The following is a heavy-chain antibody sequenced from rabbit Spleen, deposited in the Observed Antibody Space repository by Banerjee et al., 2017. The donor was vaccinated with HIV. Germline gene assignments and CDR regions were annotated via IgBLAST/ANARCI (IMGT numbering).Heavy chain of an antibody. CDR3: ARDGCIKYRPTFLGL. CDR1: GFDLSSDYY. CDR2: IYVSSGTT. Sequence: QSLEESGGDLVKPGASLTLTCTASGFDLSSDYYMCWVRQAPGKGLEWIGCIYVSSGTTYYASWAKGRFTISKPSSTTVTLQMSSLTAADPASYFCARDGCIKYRPTFLGLWGPGTLVTVS. V-gene: IGHV1S40*01. D-gene: IGHD1-1*01. J-gene: IGHJ4*01.